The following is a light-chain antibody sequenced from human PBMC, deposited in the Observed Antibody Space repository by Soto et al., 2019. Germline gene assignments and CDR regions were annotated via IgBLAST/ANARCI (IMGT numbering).Light chain of an antibody. J-gene: IGKJ1*01. Sequence: DIQMTQSPSTLSGSVGDRVTITCRASQTISSWLAWYQQKPGKAPKLLIYKASGLESGVPSRFSGSGSGTEFTLTISSLQPDDSATYYCQQYDSYSPWTFGEGTKVDIK. CDR2: KAS. CDR1: QTISSW. CDR3: QQYDSYSPWT. V-gene: IGKV1-5*03.